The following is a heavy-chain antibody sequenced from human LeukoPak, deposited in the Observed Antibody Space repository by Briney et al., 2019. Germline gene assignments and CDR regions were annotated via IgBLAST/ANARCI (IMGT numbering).Heavy chain of an antibody. V-gene: IGHV4-34*01. CDR3: ATFTVAGSGGQEGWFDP. J-gene: IGHJ5*02. D-gene: IGHD6-19*01. CDR1: GGSFSGYY. CDR2: INHSGST. Sequence: PSETLSLTCAVYGGSFSGYYWSWIRQPPGKGLEWIGEINHSGSTNYNPSLKSRVTISVDTSKNQFSLKPSSVTAADTAVYHCATFTVAGSGGQEGWFDPWGQGTLVTVSS.